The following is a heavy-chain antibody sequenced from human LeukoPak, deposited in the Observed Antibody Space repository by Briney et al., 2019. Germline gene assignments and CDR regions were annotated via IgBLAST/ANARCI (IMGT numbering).Heavy chain of an antibody. J-gene: IGHJ6*02. V-gene: IGHV3-11*01. CDR1: GFTFSDYF. CDR3: ARRLAYYYGMDV. CDR2: ISGIGSTI. D-gene: IGHD6-19*01. Sequence: GGSLRFSCAASGFTFSDYFMTWIRQAPGKGLEWISYISGIGSTIYYADSVKGRFTISRDNAKNSLYLQMNSLRAEDTAVYYCARRLAYYYGMDVWGQGTTVTVSS.